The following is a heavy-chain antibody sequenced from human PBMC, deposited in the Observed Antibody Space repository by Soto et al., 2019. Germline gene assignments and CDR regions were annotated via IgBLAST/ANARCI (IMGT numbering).Heavy chain of an antibody. J-gene: IGHJ4*02. CDR3: SRDRCSSTSCYPDH. V-gene: IGHV1-46*03. CDR1: GYHFSRYY. Sequence: QVQLVQSGAELKMPGASVKVSCKTSGYHFSRYYFNWLRQAPGKGLEWMGVFNPTGGRATYAQNFQGRVTMTSDTATATVYLEVTGLKSEDTAVYSCSRDRCSSTSCYPDHWGQGTLVTVSS. D-gene: IGHD2-2*01. CDR2: FNPTGGRA.